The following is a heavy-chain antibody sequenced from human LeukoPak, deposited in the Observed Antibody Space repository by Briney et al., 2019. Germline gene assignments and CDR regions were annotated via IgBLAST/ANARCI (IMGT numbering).Heavy chain of an antibody. CDR2: IRYDGSNK. Sequence: GGSLRLSCAAFGFTFSSYGMHWVRQAPGKGLEWVAFIRYDGSNKYYADSVKGRFTISRDNSKNTLYLQMNSLRAEDTAVYYCAKGFLEWLSSLYYNYMDVWGKGTTVTVSS. CDR1: GFTFSSYG. CDR3: AKGFLEWLSSLYYNYMDV. V-gene: IGHV3-30*02. J-gene: IGHJ6*03. D-gene: IGHD3-3*01.